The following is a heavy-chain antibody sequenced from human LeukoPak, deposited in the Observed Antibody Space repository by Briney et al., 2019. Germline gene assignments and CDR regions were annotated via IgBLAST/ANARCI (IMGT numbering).Heavy chain of an antibody. CDR1: GYTFTSYD. V-gene: IGHV1-8*01. D-gene: IGHD6-13*01. CDR2: MNPNSGNT. CDR3: ARGGAAAGPNWFDP. J-gene: IGHJ5*02. Sequence: ASVKVSCKASGYTFTSYDINWGRQATGQGLEWMGWMNPNSGNTGYAQKFQGRVTMTRNTSKSTAYMELSSLRSEDTAVYYCARGGAAAGPNWFDPWGQGTLVTVSS.